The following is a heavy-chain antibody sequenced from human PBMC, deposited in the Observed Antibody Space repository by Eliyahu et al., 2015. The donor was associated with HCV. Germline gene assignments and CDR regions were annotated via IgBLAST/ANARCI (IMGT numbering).Heavy chain of an antibody. CDR2: MSGSGGHT. J-gene: IGHJ4*02. CDR1: GFTFSSYA. CDR3: AKGPQMIVRWLFLDH. V-gene: IGHV3-23*01. Sequence: EVQLLESGGGLVQPGGSLRLSCAASGFTFSSYAMSWVRQAPGKGLEWVSVMSGSGGHTYYADSVEGRFIISRDNSKNTLYLQMNSLRVEDTAVYFCAKGPQMIVRWLFLDHWGQGNLVTVSS. D-gene: IGHD3-22*01.